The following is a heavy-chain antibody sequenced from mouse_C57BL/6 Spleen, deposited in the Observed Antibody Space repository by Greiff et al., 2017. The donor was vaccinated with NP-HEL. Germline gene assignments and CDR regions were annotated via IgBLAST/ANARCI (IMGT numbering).Heavy chain of an antibody. V-gene: IGHV5-4*01. CDR2: ISDGGSYT. D-gene: IGHD2-4*01. CDR3: ARDDYDVTGYFDY. Sequence: DVKLVESGGGLVKPGGSLKLSCAASGFTFSSYAMSWVRQTPEKRLEWVATISDGGSYTYYPDNVKGRFTISRDNAKNNLYLQMSHLKSEDTAMYYCARDDYDVTGYFDYWGQGTTLTVSS. CDR1: GFTFSSYA. J-gene: IGHJ2*01.